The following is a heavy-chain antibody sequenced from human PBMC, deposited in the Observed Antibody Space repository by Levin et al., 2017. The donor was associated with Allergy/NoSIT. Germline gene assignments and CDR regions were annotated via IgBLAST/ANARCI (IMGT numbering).Heavy chain of an antibody. CDR3: ARDKGIAVAGGFDY. D-gene: IGHD6-19*01. J-gene: IGHJ4*02. Sequence: GESLKISCAASGFTFDDYGMNWVRQAPGKGLEWVSGINWKGGRTGYADSVKGRFTIPRDNAKNSLYLPMNSLRAEDTALYYCARDKGIAVAGGFDYWGQGTLVTVSS. V-gene: IGHV3-20*04. CDR1: GFTFDDYG. CDR2: INWKGGRT.